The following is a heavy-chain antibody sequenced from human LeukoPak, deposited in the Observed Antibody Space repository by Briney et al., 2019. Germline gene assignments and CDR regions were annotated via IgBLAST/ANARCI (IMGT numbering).Heavy chain of an antibody. V-gene: IGHV1-69*11. J-gene: IGHJ4*02. CDR3: ARERGDRHEFDY. CDR2: IIPILGTA. CDR1: GYTFSSYA. D-gene: IGHD3-10*01. Sequence: ASVKVSCKASGYTFSSYAISWVRQAPGQGLEWMGRIIPILGTANYAQKFQGRVTITADESTSTAYMELSSLRSEDTAVYYCARERGDRHEFDYWGQGTLVTVSS.